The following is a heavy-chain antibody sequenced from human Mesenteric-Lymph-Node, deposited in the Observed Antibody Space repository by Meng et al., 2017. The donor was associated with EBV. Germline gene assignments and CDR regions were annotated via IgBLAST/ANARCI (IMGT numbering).Heavy chain of an antibody. CDR3: ARLLAVPGTPSNTFDF. CDR1: GDCSSTSNW. V-gene: IGHV4-4*02. J-gene: IGHJ4*02. D-gene: IGHD6-19*01. Sequence: VLHQWAGLVRLKPAGPLPTTCAVAGDCSSTSNWWHLVRQAHGKGFEWIGEIYHGEYTNYNPSLKSRVTISVDMSKNQFSLKLSSVTAADTAVYYCARLLAVPGTPSNTFDFWGQGTLVTVSS. CDR2: IYHGEYT.